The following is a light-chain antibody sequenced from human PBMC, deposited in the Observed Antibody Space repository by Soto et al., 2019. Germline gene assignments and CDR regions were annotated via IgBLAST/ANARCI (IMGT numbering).Light chain of an antibody. J-gene: IGLJ1*01. V-gene: IGLV1-44*01. CDR2: SNN. CDR1: SSNIGSNV. CDR3: AAWDDSMTGPV. Sequence: QSVLTQPPSASGTPGQRVTTSCSGSSSNIGSNVLNWYQQLPGTAPKLLIYSNNQRPSGVPDRFSGSKSGTSASLAISGLQSDDEADYYCAAWDDSMTGPVFGTGTKVTVL.